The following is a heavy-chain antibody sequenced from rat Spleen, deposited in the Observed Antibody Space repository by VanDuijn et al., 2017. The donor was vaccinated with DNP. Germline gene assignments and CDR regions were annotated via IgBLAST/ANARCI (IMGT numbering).Heavy chain of an antibody. J-gene: IGHJ3*01. CDR3: ATDYPGAY. D-gene: IGHD1-4*01. CDR1: GFTFSNYG. V-gene: IGHV5-19*01. Sequence: EVQLLQSGGGLVQPGRSLKLSCAASGFTFSNYGMHWIRQAPTKGLEWVASISPSCGSTYYRDSVKGRFTISRDNAKSTLYLQMDSLRSEDTATDYCATDYPGAYWGQGTLVTVSS. CDR2: ISPSCGST.